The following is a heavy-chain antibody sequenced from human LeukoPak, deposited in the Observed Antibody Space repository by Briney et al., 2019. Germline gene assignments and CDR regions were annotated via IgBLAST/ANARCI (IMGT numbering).Heavy chain of an antibody. D-gene: IGHD6-19*01. J-gene: IGHJ3*02. CDR3: ARDLAVAGTGAFDI. CDR1: GGSINSSSFF. V-gene: IGHV4-61*01. CDR2: IYYSGST. Sequence: PSETLSLTCTVSGGSINSSSFFWGWIRQPPGKGLEWIGYIYYSGSTNYNPSLKSRVTTSVDTSKNQFSLKLSSVTAADTAVYYCARDLAVAGTGAFDIWGQGTMVTVSS.